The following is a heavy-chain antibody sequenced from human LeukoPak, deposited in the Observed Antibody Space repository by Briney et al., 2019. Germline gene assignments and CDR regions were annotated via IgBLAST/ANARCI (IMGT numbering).Heavy chain of an antibody. CDR2: FDPEDGET. CDR1: GYTLTELS. J-gene: IGHJ3*02. V-gene: IGHV1-24*01. Sequence: ASVKVSCKVSGYTLTELSMHWVRQAPGKGLEWMGGFDPEDGETIYAQKFQGRVTMTEDTSTDTAYMELSSLRSEDTAVHYCATERYCSSTSCYSDAFDIWGQGTMVTVSS. D-gene: IGHD2-2*01. CDR3: ATERYCSSTSCYSDAFDI.